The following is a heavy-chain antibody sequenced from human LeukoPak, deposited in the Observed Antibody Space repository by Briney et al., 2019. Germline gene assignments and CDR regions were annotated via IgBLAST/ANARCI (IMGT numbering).Heavy chain of an antibody. CDR1: GGSISNYY. D-gene: IGHD4-23*01. V-gene: IGHV4-4*07. J-gene: IGHJ3*02. CDR3: ARGYAGASDAFDI. CDR2: VYSSGST. Sequence: SETLSLTCTVSGGSISNYYWSWIRQPAGKGLEWIGRVYSSGSTNYNPSLKSRVTMSVDTSKNQFSLKLSSVTAADTAVYYCARGYAGASDAFDIWGQGTMVTVSS.